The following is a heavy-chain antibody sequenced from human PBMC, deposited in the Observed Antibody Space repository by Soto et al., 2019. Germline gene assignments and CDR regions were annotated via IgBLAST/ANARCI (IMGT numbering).Heavy chain of an antibody. CDR2: CDPEDGET. V-gene: IGHV1-24*01. J-gene: IGHJ6*02. Sequence: AASVKVSCKVSGYTLTELSMHWVRQAPGKGLEWMGGCDPEDGETIYAQKFQGRVTMTEDTSTYTAYMELSRLRSQDTAVYECATDFCSRTSCQGESYYYGMDVWVRRPTVAVSS. CDR1: GYTLTELS. D-gene: IGHD2-2*01. CDR3: ATDFCSRTSCQGESYYYGMDV.